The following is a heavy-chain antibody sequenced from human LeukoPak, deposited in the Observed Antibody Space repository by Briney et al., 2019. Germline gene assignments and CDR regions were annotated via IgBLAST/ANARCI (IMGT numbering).Heavy chain of an antibody. J-gene: IGHJ5*02. CDR1: GYTLTSYY. CDR3: AHTHFSSWYLGVHGWFDP. D-gene: IGHD6-13*01. V-gene: IGHV1-46*01. CDR2: INPSGGST. Sequence: ASVKVSCKASGYTLTSYYMHWVRQAPGQGLEWMGIINPSGGSTNYAQKFQGRVTMTRDMSTRTAYMELSSLRSEDTAVYYCAHTHFSSWYLGVHGWFDPWGQGTLVTVSS.